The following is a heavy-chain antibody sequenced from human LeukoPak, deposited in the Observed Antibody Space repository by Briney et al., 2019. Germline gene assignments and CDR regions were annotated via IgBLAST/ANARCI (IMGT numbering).Heavy chain of an antibody. V-gene: IGHV1-69*13. Sequence: SVKVSCKVSGYTLTELSMHWVRQAPGQGLEWMGGIIPIFGTANYAQKFQGRVTITADESTSTAYMELSSLRSEDTAVYYCARPDEDRGYSYGYNCWGQGTLVTVSS. D-gene: IGHD5-18*01. CDR2: IIPIFGTA. J-gene: IGHJ4*02. CDR1: GYTLTELS. CDR3: ARPDEDRGYSYGYNC.